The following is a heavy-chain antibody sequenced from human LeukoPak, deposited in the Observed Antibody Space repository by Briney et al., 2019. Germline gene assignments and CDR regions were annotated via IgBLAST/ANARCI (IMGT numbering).Heavy chain of an antibody. Sequence: GGSLRLSCAGSGFTFSSYEMNWVRQAPGKGLEWVSYISSSGSTIYYADSVKGRFTISRDNAKNSLYLQMNSLRAEDTAVYYCARESIAVATSWGQGTLVTVSS. J-gene: IGHJ4*02. D-gene: IGHD6-19*01. CDR2: ISSSGSTI. CDR3: ARESIAVATS. V-gene: IGHV3-48*03. CDR1: GFTFSSYE.